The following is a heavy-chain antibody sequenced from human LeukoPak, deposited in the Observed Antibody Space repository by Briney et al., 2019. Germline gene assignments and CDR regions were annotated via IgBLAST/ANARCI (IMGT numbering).Heavy chain of an antibody. J-gene: IGHJ4*02. Sequence: SETLSLTCTVSGGSISSYYWSWIRQPPGKGLEWIGYIYYSGSTNYNPSLKSRVTISVDTSKNQFSLKLSPVTAADTAVYYCARGRGAANYYFDYWGQGTLVTVSS. V-gene: IGHV4-59*01. CDR1: GGSISSYY. CDR3: ARGRGAANYYFDY. CDR2: IYYSGST. D-gene: IGHD1-26*01.